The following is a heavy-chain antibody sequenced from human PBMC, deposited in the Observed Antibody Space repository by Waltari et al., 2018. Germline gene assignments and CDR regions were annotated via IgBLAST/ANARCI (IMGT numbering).Heavy chain of an antibody. CDR1: GGSISSGGYY. V-gene: IGHV4-31*03. CDR2: IYYSGST. J-gene: IGHJ4*02. Sequence: QVQLQESGPGLVKPSQTLSLTCTVSGGSISSGGYYWSWSRQHPGKGLEWIGYIYYSGSTYYNPSLKRRVTISVDSSKNPFSLKLSSVTAADTAVYYCASGIAVAASTGGFDYWGQGTLVTVSS. CDR3: ASGIAVAASTGGFDY. D-gene: IGHD6-19*01.